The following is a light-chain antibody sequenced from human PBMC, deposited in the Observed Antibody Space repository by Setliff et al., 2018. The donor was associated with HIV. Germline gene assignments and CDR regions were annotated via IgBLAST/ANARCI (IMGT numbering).Light chain of an antibody. CDR3: CSYAGSYTFYV. J-gene: IGLJ1*01. V-gene: IGLV2-11*01. Sequence: QSALTQPRSVSGSPGQSVTISCTGTSSDVGGYNYVSWYQQHPGKAPKLMIYDVSERPSGAPDRFSCSKSANTASLTISGLQAEDEADYYCCSYAGSYTFYVCGTGTKVTVL. CDR2: DVS. CDR1: SSDVGGYNY.